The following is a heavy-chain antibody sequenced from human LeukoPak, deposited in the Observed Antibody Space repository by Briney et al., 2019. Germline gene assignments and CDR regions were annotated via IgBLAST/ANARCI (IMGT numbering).Heavy chain of an antibody. CDR3: ARQGMSTSLHNDAFDI. CDR1: GGSISSSNW. CDR2: IYHSGST. J-gene: IGHJ3*02. V-gene: IGHV4-4*02. D-gene: IGHD2-2*01. Sequence: SETLSLTCAVSGGSISSSNWWSWVRQPPGKGLEWIGEIYHSGSTNYNPSLKSRVTMSVDTSKNQFSLKLSSVTAADTAVYYCARQGMSTSLHNDAFDIWGQGTMVTVSS.